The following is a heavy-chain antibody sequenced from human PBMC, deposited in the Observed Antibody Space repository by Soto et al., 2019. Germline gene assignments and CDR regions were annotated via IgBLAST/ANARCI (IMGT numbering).Heavy chain of an antibody. CDR2: IWYDGSNK. CDR3: ARTEIGGPLLDYYGSGSSPPGHMDV. V-gene: IGHV3-33*01. Sequence: QVQLVESGGGVVQPGRSLRLSCAASGFTFSSYGMHWVRQAPGKGLEWVAVIWYDGSNKYYADSVKGRFTISRDNSKNTRYLQMNSLRAEDTAVYYCARTEIGGPLLDYYGSGSSPPGHMDVWGQGTTVTVSS. J-gene: IGHJ6*02. D-gene: IGHD3-10*01. CDR1: GFTFSSYG.